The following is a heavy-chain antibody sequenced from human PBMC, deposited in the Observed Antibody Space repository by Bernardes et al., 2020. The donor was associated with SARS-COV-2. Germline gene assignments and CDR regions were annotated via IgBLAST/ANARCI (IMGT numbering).Heavy chain of an antibody. CDR1: GFSLSTSGMC. CDR2: IDWDDDK. Sequence: PTLVKPTQTLTLTCTFSGFSLSTSGMCVSWIRQPPGKALEWLARIDWDDDKYYSTSLKTRLTISKDTSKNQVVLTMTNMDPVDTATYYCARIHYDILTGYYAPFDYWGQGTLVTVSS. V-gene: IGHV2-70*11. CDR3: ARIHYDILTGYYAPFDY. D-gene: IGHD3-9*01. J-gene: IGHJ4*02.